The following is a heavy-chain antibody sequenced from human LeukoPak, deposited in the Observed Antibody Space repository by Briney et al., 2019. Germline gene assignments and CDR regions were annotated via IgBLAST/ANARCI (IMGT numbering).Heavy chain of an antibody. CDR1: GFTFSSYW. V-gene: IGHV3-7*01. CDR3: ARDEAAAGTGAYYFDY. CDR2: IKQDGSEK. J-gene: IGHJ4*02. D-gene: IGHD6-13*01. Sequence: GGSLRLSCAASGFTFSSYWMSWVRQAPGKGLEWVANIKQDGSEKYYVDSVKGRFTISRDNAKNSLYLQMNSLRAEDTAVYYCARDEAAAGTGAYYFDYWGQGTLVTVSS.